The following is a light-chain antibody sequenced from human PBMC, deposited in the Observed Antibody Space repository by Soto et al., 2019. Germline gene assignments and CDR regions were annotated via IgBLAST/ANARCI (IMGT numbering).Light chain of an antibody. CDR1: SSNIGSNY. Sequence: QSVLTQPPSASGTPGQRVTMSCSGSSSNIGSNYVFWYQHLPGTAPKILIHSNDERPSGVPDRFSGSKSGTSASLAISGLRSEDEGDYYCEAWDDSLSGVVFGGGTKVTVL. CDR2: SND. V-gene: IGLV1-47*02. J-gene: IGLJ2*01. CDR3: EAWDDSLSGVV.